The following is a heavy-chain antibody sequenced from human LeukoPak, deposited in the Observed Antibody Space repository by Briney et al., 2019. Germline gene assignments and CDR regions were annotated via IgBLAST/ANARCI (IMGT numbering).Heavy chain of an antibody. CDR2: ISYDGSNK. D-gene: IGHD2-2*03. J-gene: IGHJ6*03. V-gene: IGHV3-30*18. Sequence: GWSLRLSCAASGFTFSSYGMHWVRQAPGKGLEWVAVISYDGSNKYYADPVKGRFTISRDNSKNTLYLQMNSLRAEDTAVYYCAKDWIYYYYYMDVWGKGTTVTVSS. CDR1: GFTFSSYG. CDR3: AKDWIYYYYYMDV.